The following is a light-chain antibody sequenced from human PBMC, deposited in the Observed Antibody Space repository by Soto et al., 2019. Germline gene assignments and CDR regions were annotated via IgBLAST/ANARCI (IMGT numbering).Light chain of an antibody. Sequence: SYELTQPPSVSVSPGQTASITCSGDKLGDKYACWYQQKAGQSPMLVIYEDSKRPSGIPERFSGSKSGNTATLTISGTQAMDEADYYCQAWDSSTAVFGGGTKLTVL. CDR1: KLGDKY. CDR3: QAWDSSTAV. J-gene: IGLJ2*01. CDR2: EDS. V-gene: IGLV3-1*01.